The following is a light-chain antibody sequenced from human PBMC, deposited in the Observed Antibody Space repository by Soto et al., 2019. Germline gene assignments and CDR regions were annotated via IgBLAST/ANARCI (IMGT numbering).Light chain of an antibody. CDR2: DVS. J-gene: IGLJ3*02. Sequence: QSALTQPRSVSGSPGQLVTISCTGTSSDVGGYNYVSWYQQHPGKAPKLMIYDVSKRPSGVPDRFSGSKSGNTASLTISGLQAEDEADYYCCSYAGSYIWVFGGGTQLTVL. CDR1: SSDVGGYNY. CDR3: CSYAGSYIWV. V-gene: IGLV2-11*01.